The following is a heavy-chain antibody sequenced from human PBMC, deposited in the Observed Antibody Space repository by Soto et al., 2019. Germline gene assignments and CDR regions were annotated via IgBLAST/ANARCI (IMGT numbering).Heavy chain of an antibody. J-gene: IGHJ5*02. CDR2: INAGNGNT. CDR1: GYTFTSYA. Sequence: ASVKVSCKASGYTFTSYAMHWVRQAPGQRLEWMGWINAGNGNTKYSQKFQGRVPITRDTSASTAYMELSSLRSEDTAVYYCARDRPHGWFDPWGQGTLVTVSS. CDR3: ARDRPHGWFDP. V-gene: IGHV1-3*01.